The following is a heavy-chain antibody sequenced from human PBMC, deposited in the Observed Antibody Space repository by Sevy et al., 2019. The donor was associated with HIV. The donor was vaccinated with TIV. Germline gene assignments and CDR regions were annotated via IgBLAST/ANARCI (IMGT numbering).Heavy chain of an antibody. CDR3: AREGCTNPLDY. CDR1: GFDFSIYS. V-gene: IGHV3-23*01. CDR2: LSFGCGKI. J-gene: IGHJ4*02. D-gene: IGHD2-8*01. Sequence: GGSLRLSCAASGFDFSIYSMSWVRPAPGKGLEWVSTLSFGCGKINYADSLKGRFTISRDNSKSSVYLQMNNMRVEDTAVYYCAREGCTNPLDYWGQGTLVTVSS.